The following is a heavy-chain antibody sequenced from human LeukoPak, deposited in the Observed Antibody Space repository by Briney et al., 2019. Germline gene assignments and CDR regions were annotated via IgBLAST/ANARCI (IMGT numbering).Heavy chain of an antibody. CDR3: ARAGCSGGSCRFDY. Sequence: PSETLSLTCTVSGYSISSGYYWGWIRQPPGKGLQWIGTIYYSGSTYYNPSLKSRVTISVDTSKNKFSLKLSSVTAADTAVYYCARAGCSGGSCRFDYWGQGTLVTVSS. V-gene: IGHV4-38-2*02. CDR1: GYSISSGYY. J-gene: IGHJ4*02. D-gene: IGHD2-15*01. CDR2: IYYSGST.